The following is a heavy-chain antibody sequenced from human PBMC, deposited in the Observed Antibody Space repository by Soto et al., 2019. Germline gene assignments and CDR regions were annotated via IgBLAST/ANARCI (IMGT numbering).Heavy chain of an antibody. D-gene: IGHD3-16*01. V-gene: IGHV4-31*03. Sequence: PSETLSLTCTVSGGSISSGGYYWSWIRQHPGKGLEWIGYIYYSGSTYYNPSLKSRVTISVDTSKNQFSLKLSSVTAADTAVYYCVRDWVGQSEYYYYGMDVWGQGTTVTVSS. J-gene: IGHJ6*02. CDR1: GGSISSGGYY. CDR3: VRDWVGQSEYYYYGMDV. CDR2: IYYSGST.